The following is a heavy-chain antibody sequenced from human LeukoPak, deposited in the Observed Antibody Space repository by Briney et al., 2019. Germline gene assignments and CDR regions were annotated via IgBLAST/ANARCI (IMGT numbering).Heavy chain of an antibody. D-gene: IGHD3-22*01. J-gene: IGHJ4*02. CDR1: GFTVSSNY. CDR2: IYTGGST. Sequence: GGSLRLSCAASGFTVSSNYMSWVRQAPGKGLGWVSVIYTGGSTYYADSVKGRFTISRDNSKNTLYLQMNSLRAEDTAVYYCARVQPDYFDSSGYQAYYFDYWGQGTQVTVSS. CDR3: ARVQPDYFDSSGYQAYYFDY. V-gene: IGHV3-53*01.